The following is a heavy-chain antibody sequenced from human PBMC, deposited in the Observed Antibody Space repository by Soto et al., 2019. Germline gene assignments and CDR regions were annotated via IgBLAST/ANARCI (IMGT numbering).Heavy chain of an antibody. Sequence: GGSLRLSCAASGFTFSSYAMSWVRQAPGKGLEWLSSISDSGHYIYYADSVKGRFTISRDNAKNSLFLQMNSLRGEDTAVYYCARSGLALPYSASHWFDPWGHGTLVTVSS. CDR1: GFTFSSYA. CDR2: ISDSGHYI. D-gene: IGHD3-22*01. CDR3: ARSGLALPYSASHWFDP. J-gene: IGHJ5*02. V-gene: IGHV3-21*01.